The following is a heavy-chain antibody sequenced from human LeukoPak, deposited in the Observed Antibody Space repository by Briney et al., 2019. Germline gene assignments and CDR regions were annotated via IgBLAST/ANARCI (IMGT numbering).Heavy chain of an antibody. CDR2: MYSGGTT. V-gene: IGHV3-66*01. CDR1: GLTVSSNY. Sequence: GGSLRLSCEASGLTVSSNYMSWVRQAPGKGLEWVSVMYSGGTTHYADSVRGRFTISRDNSKNMLYLQMNTVRAEDTAVYYCASRYYWGQGTLVTVSS. J-gene: IGHJ4*02. CDR3: ASRYY.